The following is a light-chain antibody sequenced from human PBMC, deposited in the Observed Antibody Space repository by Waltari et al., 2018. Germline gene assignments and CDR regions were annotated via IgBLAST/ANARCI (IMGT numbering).Light chain of an antibody. Sequence: QPVATQLPSASGTPGQRVTLSCSGSSSNIASSPVNWYQQLPGRAPRLLIYSNSHRPSGVPDRFSASTSGKSASLAISGLQSDDEGNYYCASWDYSLNGVVYGGGTKLTVL. CDR2: SNS. J-gene: IGLJ2*01. CDR1: SSNIASSP. CDR3: ASWDYSLNGVV. V-gene: IGLV1-44*01.